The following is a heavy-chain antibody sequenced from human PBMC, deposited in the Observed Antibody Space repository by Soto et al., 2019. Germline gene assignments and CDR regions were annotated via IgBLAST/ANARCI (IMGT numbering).Heavy chain of an antibody. CDR3: ARRVGGRNWFDP. CDR2: IYYSGST. D-gene: IGHD2-15*01. V-gene: IGHV4-39*01. J-gene: IGHJ5*02. CDR1: GGSISSSSYY. Sequence: QLQLQESGPGLVKPSETLSLTCTVSGGSISSSSYYWGWIRQPPGKGLEWIGSIYYSGSTYYNPSLKSRVTISADTSKNQFSLRLSSVTAADTAVYYCARRVGGRNWFDPWGQGPLVTVSS.